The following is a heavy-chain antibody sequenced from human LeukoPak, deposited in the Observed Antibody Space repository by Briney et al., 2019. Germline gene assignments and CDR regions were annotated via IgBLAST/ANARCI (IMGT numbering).Heavy chain of an antibody. Sequence: PWETLSLTCTVSGGSISSSSYYWGWIRQPPGKGLEWIGSIYYSGSTYYNPSLKSRVTISVDTSKNQFSLKLSSVTAADTAVYYCARQYLGELSLIDYWGQGTLVTVSS. CDR1: GGSISSSSYY. V-gene: IGHV4-39*01. D-gene: IGHD3-16*02. CDR2: IYYSGST. CDR3: ARQYLGELSLIDY. J-gene: IGHJ4*02.